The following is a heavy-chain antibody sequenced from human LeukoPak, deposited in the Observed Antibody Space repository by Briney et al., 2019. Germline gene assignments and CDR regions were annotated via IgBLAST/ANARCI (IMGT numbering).Heavy chain of an antibody. CDR1: GFTFNSYS. Sequence: GGSLRLSCAASGFTFNSYSMNWVRQAPGKGLEWVSYISSSSSTIYYADSVKGRFTISRDNAKNSLYLQMNSLRVEDTAFYYCAKDNRRHYTSGPNPDSLHWGQGALVTVSS. D-gene: IGHD6-19*01. V-gene: IGHV3-48*01. CDR2: ISSSSSTI. J-gene: IGHJ4*02. CDR3: AKDNRRHYTSGPNPDSLH.